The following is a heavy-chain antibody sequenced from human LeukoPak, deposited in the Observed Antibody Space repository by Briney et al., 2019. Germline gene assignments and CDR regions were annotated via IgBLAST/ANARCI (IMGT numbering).Heavy chain of an antibody. CDR3: ARSGTGLLRYYFDY. J-gene: IGHJ4*02. D-gene: IGHD3-22*01. CDR2: LYHSGST. CDR1: SGSISSSSYY. V-gene: IGHV4-39*07. Sequence: KPSETLSLTYDVSSGSISSSSYYWGWIRQPPGKGLEWIGSLYHSGSTYYNPSLKSRVTISIDTSKNQFSLKLSSVTAADTAVYYCARSGTGLLRYYFDYWGQGTLITVSS.